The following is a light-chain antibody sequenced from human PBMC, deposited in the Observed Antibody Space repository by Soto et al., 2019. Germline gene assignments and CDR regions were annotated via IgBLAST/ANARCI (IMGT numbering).Light chain of an antibody. CDR2: GAS. CDR1: QSIFTN. CDR3: QQYSNWPLS. J-gene: IGKJ4*01. V-gene: IGKV3-15*01. Sequence: EIVMTQSPATLTVSPGERATLSCGASQSIFTNLAWYQQKPGQAPRLLIHGASTRATGIPARFSGSGSGTEFTLSISSLQSADFAVYYCQQYSNWPLSFGGGTKVDIK.